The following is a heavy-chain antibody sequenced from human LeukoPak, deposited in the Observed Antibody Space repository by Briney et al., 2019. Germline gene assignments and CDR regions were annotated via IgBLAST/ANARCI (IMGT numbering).Heavy chain of an antibody. J-gene: IGHJ4*02. D-gene: IGHD3-16*02. V-gene: IGHV4-39*07. CDR2: IYYSGST. CDR1: GGTISSGGYY. Sequence: SETLSLTCTVSGGTISSGGYYWSWIRQPPGKGLEWIGSIYYSGSTYYNPSLKSRVTISVDTSKNQFSLKLSSVTAADTAVYYCARDPPFGGVIDTTPDYWGQGTLVTVSS. CDR3: ARDPPFGGVIDTTPDY.